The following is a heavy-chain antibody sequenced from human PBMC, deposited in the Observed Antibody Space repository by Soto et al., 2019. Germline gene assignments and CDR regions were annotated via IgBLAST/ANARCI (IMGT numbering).Heavy chain of an antibody. CDR2: ISAYNGNT. J-gene: IGHJ6*02. D-gene: IGHD3-10*01. CDR1: GYTFINYA. CDR3: AREGKYGSGSGYSYYYYGMDV. V-gene: IGHV1-18*01. Sequence: ASVKVSCKASGYTFINYAMYWVRQAPGQRLEWMGWISAYNGNTNYAQKLQGRVTMTTDTSTSTAYMELRSLRSDDTAVYYCAREGKYGSGSGYSYYYYGMDVWGQGTTVTVSS.